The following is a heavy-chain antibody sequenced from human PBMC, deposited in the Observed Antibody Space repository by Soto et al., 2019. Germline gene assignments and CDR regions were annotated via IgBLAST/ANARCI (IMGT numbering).Heavy chain of an antibody. CDR3: ARREGAGGWFGP. D-gene: IGHD1-26*01. CDR2: ISSSSSTI. V-gene: IGHV3-48*02. Sequence: EVPLVESGGGLVQPGGSLRLSCAASGFTFSSYSMNWVRQAPGKGLEWVSYISSSSSTIYYADSVKGRFTISRDNVKNPLYRRVNGLRDGGTAVDYCARREGAGGWFGPWGQGTLVTVSS. J-gene: IGHJ5*02. CDR1: GFTFSSYS.